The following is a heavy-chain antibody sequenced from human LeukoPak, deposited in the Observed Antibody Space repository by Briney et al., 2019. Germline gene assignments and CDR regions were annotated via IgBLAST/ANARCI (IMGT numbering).Heavy chain of an antibody. V-gene: IGHV3-21*04. J-gene: IGHJ1*01. CDR1: GFTFSSYS. Sequence: GGSLRLSCAASGFTFSSYSMNWVRQAPGKGLEWVSSISSSSSYIYYTDSVKGRFTISRDNAKNSLFLQVNSLRDEDTAVYYCASLTYYFDSSGYYPGYFQHWGQGTLVTVSS. D-gene: IGHD3-22*01. CDR2: ISSSSSYI. CDR3: ASLTYYFDSSGYYPGYFQH.